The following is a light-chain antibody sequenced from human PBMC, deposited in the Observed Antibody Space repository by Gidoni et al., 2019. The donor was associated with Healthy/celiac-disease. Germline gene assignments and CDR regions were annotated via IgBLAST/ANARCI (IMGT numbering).Light chain of an antibody. Sequence: DIVMTQSPLALPVTPGEPASISCRSSQSLLHSNGYNYLDWYLQKPGPSPQLPIYLGSNRASGVPDRFSGSGSGTDCTLKISRVEAEDVGVSYCMQALQTPLTFGGGTKVEIK. CDR3: MQALQTPLT. J-gene: IGKJ4*01. CDR1: QSLLHSNGYNY. CDR2: LGS. V-gene: IGKV2-28*01.